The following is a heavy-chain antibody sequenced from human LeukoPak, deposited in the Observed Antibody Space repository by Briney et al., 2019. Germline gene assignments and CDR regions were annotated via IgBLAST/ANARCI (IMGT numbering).Heavy chain of an antibody. CDR2: ISSSSSTI. D-gene: IGHD6-19*01. CDR1: GFTFSSYS. Sequence: PGGSLRLSCAASGFTFSSYSMSWVRQAPGKGLEWVSYISSSSSTIYYADSVEGRFTISRDNAKNSLYLQMNSLRAEDTAVYYCARDPGSLGIAVAGDDYWGQGTLVTVSS. V-gene: IGHV3-48*01. CDR3: ARDPGSLGIAVAGDDY. J-gene: IGHJ4*02.